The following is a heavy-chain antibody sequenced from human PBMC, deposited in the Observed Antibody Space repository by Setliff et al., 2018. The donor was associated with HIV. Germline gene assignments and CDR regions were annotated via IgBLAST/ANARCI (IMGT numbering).Heavy chain of an antibody. CDR3: ARQITMVRGVYQPYYYYYMDV. CDR1: GGSISSYY. V-gene: IGHV4-59*08. Sequence: PSETLSLTCTVSGGSISSYYWSWIRQPPGKGLEWIGYIYYSGSTNYNPSLKSRVTISVDTSKNQFPLKLSSVTAADTAVYYCARQITMVRGVYQPYYYYYMDVWGKGTTVTVSS. D-gene: IGHD3-10*01. J-gene: IGHJ6*03. CDR2: IYYSGST.